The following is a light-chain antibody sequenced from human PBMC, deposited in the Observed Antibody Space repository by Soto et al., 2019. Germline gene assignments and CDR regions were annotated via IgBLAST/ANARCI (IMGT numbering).Light chain of an antibody. V-gene: IGKV1-5*01. CDR2: EAS. Sequence: GDRVTITCRASQTISSWLAWYQQKPGKAPNLLIFEASSLESGVPSRFSGSGSGTEFTLTISSLQPDDFATYYCQQCESYPRTFGQGTKVEI. CDR3: QQCESYPRT. CDR1: QTISSW. J-gene: IGKJ1*01.